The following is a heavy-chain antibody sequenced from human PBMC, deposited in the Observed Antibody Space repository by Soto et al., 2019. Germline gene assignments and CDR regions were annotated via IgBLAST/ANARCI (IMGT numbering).Heavy chain of an antibody. CDR1: GGSISSGGYY. Sequence: QVQLQESGPGLVKPSQTLSLTCTVSGGSISSGGYYWSWIRQHPGKGLEWIGYIYYSGSTYYNPSLKSRVTISVDTSKNQFSLKLSSVTAADTAVYYCARGNYDILTGYYSDTYYYYMDVWGKGTTVTVSS. D-gene: IGHD3-9*01. CDR2: IYYSGST. J-gene: IGHJ6*03. CDR3: ARGNYDILTGYYSDTYYYYMDV. V-gene: IGHV4-31*03.